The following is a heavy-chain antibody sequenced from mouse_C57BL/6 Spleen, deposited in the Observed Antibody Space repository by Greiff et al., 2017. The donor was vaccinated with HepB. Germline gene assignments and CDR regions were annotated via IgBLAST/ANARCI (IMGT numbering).Heavy chain of an antibody. CDR2: INYDGSST. Sequence: EVMLVESEGGLVQPGSSMKLSCTASGFTFSDYYMAWVRQVPEKGLEWVANINYDGSSTYYLDSLKSRFIISRDNAKNILYLQMSSLKSEDTATYYSVKGYSGSSYTSDAWGEGTTLTVSS. V-gene: IGHV5-16*01. CDR1: GFTFSDYY. J-gene: IGHJ2*01. D-gene: IGHD1-1*01. CDR3: VKGYSGSSYTSDA.